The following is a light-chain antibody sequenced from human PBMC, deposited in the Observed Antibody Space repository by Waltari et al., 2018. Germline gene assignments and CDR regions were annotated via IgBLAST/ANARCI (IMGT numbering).Light chain of an antibody. J-gene: IGKJ5*01. CDR1: QSIVDA. CDR2: DAS. CDR3: QQRRNWPLS. V-gene: IGKV3-11*01. Sequence: VLTQSPATLSLSSGDRAALSCRASQSIVDAIAWYQQRPDQTPRPLLYDASNRAPGIPARFSDSGSGTGFTLTISSLEPENFAVYYCQQRRNWPLSFGQGTRLEIK.